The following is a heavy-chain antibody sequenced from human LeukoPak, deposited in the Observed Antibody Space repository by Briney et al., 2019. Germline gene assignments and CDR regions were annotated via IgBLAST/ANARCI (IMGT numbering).Heavy chain of an antibody. CDR2: IKQDGSEI. CDR1: GFTFSSSW. Sequence: PGGSLRLSCAASGFTFSSSWMTWVRQAPGKGLAWVANIKQDGSEIFYVDSVKGRFTMSRDNAKSSLYLQMNSLRAEDTAVYYCAKAGQQLALAHWGQGTLVTVSS. V-gene: IGHV3-7*02. CDR3: AKAGQQLALAH. D-gene: IGHD6-13*01. J-gene: IGHJ4*02.